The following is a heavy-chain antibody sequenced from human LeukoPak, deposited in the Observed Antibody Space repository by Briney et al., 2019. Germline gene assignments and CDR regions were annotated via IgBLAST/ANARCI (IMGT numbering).Heavy chain of an antibody. CDR2: ISSSSSYI. J-gene: IGHJ4*02. CDR3: ARGGELWSRVPDY. D-gene: IGHD3-16*01. CDR1: GFTFSSYS. Sequence: GGSLRLSCAASGFTFSSYSMNWVRQAPGRGLEWVSSISSSSSYIYYADSVKGRFTISRDNAKNSLYLQMNSLRAEDTAVYYCARGGELWSRVPDYWGQGTLVTVSS. V-gene: IGHV3-21*01.